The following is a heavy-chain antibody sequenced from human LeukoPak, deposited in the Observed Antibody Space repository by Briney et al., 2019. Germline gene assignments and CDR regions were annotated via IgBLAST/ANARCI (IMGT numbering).Heavy chain of an antibody. V-gene: IGHV3-30*04. CDR3: ARNENSGWGYFDY. D-gene: IGHD5-12*01. Sequence: GGSLRLSCAASGFTFSRYAMHWVRQAPGKGLEWLAFISYGGSNKYYADSVKGRFTISRDNSKDTLYLQMNSLRAEDTAVYYCARNENSGWGYFDYWGQGTLVTVSS. J-gene: IGHJ4*02. CDR2: ISYGGSNK. CDR1: GFTFSRYA.